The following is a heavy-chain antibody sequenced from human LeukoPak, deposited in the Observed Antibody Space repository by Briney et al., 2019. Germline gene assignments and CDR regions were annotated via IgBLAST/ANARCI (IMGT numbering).Heavy chain of an antibody. CDR2: INQDGSEK. V-gene: IGHV3-7*05. J-gene: IGHJ5*02. D-gene: IGHD2-21*01. Sequence: AGSLRLSCAASGFTFSDYWMSWVRQAPGKGLEWVANINQDGSEKYYVDSVKGRFTISRDNAKNSLYLQMNSLRAEDTAVYYCARDNSRRFRFDPWGQGTLVTVSS. CDR3: ARDNSRRFRFDP. CDR1: GFTFSDYW.